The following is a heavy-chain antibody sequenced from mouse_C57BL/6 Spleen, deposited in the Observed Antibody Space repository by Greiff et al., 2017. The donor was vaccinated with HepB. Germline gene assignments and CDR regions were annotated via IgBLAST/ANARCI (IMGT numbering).Heavy chain of an antibody. CDR3: AVDYYGSSPGFAY. D-gene: IGHD1-1*01. CDR2: IHPNSGST. V-gene: IGHV1-64*01. J-gene: IGHJ3*01. Sequence: QVQLQQPGAELVKPGASVKLSCKASGYTFTSYWMHWVKQRPGQGLEWIGMIHPNSGSTNYNEKFKSKATLTVDKSSSTAYVQLSSLTSEDSAVYYCAVDYYGSSPGFAYWGQGTLVTVSA. CDR1: GYTFTSYW.